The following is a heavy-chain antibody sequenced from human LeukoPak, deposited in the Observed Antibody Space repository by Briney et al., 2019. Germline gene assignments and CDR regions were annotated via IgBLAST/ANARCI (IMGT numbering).Heavy chain of an antibody. V-gene: IGHV3-7*01. CDR1: GFTFSSYW. Sequence: PGGSLRLSCAASGFTFSSYWMSWVRQAPGKGLEWVANIKQDGSEKYYVDSVKGRFTISRDNAKNSLYLQMNSLRAEDTAVYYCARFGGYNNGNAFDIWGQGTMVTVSS. CDR2: IKQDGSEK. CDR3: ARFGGYNNGNAFDI. D-gene: IGHD5-24*01. J-gene: IGHJ3*02.